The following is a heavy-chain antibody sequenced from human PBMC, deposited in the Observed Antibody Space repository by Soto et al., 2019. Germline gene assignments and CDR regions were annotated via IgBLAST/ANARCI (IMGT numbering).Heavy chain of an antibody. V-gene: IGHV4-31*03. Sequence: QVQLQESGPGLVKPSQTLSLTCTVSGCSISSGGYYWSWIRQHPGKGLEWIGYIYYSGSTYYNPSLKSRVTISVDTSKTQFSLKLSSVTAADTAVYYCARGYSSSWYGFDAFAIWGQGTMVTVSS. CDR2: IYYSGST. D-gene: IGHD6-13*01. CDR3: ARGYSSSWYGFDAFAI. J-gene: IGHJ3*02. CDR1: GCSISSGGYY.